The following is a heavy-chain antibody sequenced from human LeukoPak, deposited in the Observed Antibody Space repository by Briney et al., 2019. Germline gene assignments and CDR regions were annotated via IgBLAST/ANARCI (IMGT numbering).Heavy chain of an antibody. D-gene: IGHD3-22*01. CDR1: GGSISSGGYY. Sequence: PSQTLSLTCTVSGGSISSGGYYWSWIRQHPGKGLEWIGYIYYSGSTYYNSSLKSRVTISVDTSKNQFSLKLSSVTAADTAVYYCARDSGNYYDSSGLVFDYWGQGTLVTVSS. V-gene: IGHV4-31*03. J-gene: IGHJ4*02. CDR2: IYYSGST. CDR3: ARDSGNYYDSSGLVFDY.